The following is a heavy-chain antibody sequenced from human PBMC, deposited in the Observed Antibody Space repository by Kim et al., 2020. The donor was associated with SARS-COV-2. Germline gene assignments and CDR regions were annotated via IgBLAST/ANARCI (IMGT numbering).Heavy chain of an antibody. D-gene: IGHD3-10*01. Sequence: GTDYNPPLKSRVTISVDTSKNQFSLNLSSVTAADTAVYYCARARGLYYFDYWGQGTLVTVSS. CDR2: GT. J-gene: IGHJ4*02. V-gene: IGHV4-31*02. CDR3: ARARGLYYFDY.